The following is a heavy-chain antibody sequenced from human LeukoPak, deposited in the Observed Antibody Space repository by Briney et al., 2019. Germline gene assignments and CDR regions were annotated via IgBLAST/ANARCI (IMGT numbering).Heavy chain of an antibody. CDR3: ARVAHYSSSWYDPSFYYYGMDV. CDR2: ISGSGDRT. Sequence: GGSLRLSCAASGFTFSTYAMSWVRQAPGKGLEWVSAISGSGDRTYHADSVKGRFTISRDNSKNTLYLQMNSLRAEDTAVYYCARVAHYSSSWYDPSFYYYGMDVWGQGTTVTVSS. CDR1: GFTFSTYA. J-gene: IGHJ6*02. V-gene: IGHV3-23*01. D-gene: IGHD6-13*01.